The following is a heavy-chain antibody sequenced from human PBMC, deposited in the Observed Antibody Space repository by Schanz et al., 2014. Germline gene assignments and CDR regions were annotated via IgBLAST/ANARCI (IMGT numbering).Heavy chain of an antibody. CDR1: GFGFSSYS. CDR2: ISGSSRTI. CDR3: ASGGSRGRCRLDY. J-gene: IGHJ4*02. V-gene: IGHV3-48*01. D-gene: IGHD2-15*01. Sequence: EVQLVESGGGLIQPGGSLRLSCAASGFGFSSYSMNWVRQAPGKGLEWVSYISGSSRTIYYADSMKGRFTVSRDTAENALYLQMNSLRAEDTGLYFCASGGSRGRCRLDYWGQGTLVTVSS.